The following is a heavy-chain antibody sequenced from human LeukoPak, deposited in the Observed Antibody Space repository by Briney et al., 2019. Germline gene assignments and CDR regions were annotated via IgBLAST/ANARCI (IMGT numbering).Heavy chain of an antibody. Sequence: GGSLRLSCAASGFTFSSYAMHWVRQAPGKGLEWVAVISYDGSNKYYADSVKGRFTISRDNAQNSLYLQMNSLRAEDAAVYYCVRDRGSYRPIDYWGQGTLVTVSS. D-gene: IGHD1-26*01. CDR1: GFTFSSYA. V-gene: IGHV3-30-3*01. CDR3: VRDRGSYRPIDY. CDR2: ISYDGSNK. J-gene: IGHJ4*02.